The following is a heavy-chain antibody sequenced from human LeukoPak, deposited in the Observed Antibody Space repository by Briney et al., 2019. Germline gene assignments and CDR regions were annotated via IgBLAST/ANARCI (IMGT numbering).Heavy chain of an antibody. CDR2: IWCDASNK. CDR1: GFTFSSFG. J-gene: IGHJ5*02. V-gene: IGHV3-33*01. Sequence: GGSLRLSCAASGFTFSSFGMHWVRQAPGKGLEWVAVIWCDASNKYYADSVKGRFTISRDNSKNTLYLQMNSLRDDDTAVYYCVRGVGVSRFNYLDPWGQGTLVIVSS. D-gene: IGHD1-7*01. CDR3: VRGVGVSRFNYLDP.